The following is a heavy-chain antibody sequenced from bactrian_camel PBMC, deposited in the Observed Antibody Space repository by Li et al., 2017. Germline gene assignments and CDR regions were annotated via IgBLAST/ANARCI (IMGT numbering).Heavy chain of an antibody. CDR3: AAYFGSSWLGY. Sequence: QLVESGGGLVQPGGSLRLSCAASGFTFSNYWMYWVRQAPGKGLEWVSVIHYGGVTYYADSVKGRFTISRDNAKNTVYLQMNSLKPEDTALYYCAAYFGSSWLGYWGQGTQVTV. J-gene: IGHJ6*01. CDR1: GFTFSNYW. CDR2: IHYGGVT. V-gene: IGHV3S25*01. D-gene: IGHD6*01.